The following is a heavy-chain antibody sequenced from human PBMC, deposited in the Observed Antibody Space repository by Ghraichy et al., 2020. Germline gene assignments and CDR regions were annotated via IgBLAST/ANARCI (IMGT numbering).Heavy chain of an antibody. Sequence: LSLTCAASGFTFSSYAMSWVRQAPGKGLEWVSAISGSGGSTYYADSVKGRFTISRDNSKNTLYLQMNSLRAEDTAVYYCAKQPTVQLGPIDYWGQGTLVTVSS. V-gene: IGHV3-23*01. CDR2: ISGSGGST. CDR1: GFTFSSYA. J-gene: IGHJ4*02. D-gene: IGHD1-1*01. CDR3: AKQPTVQLGPIDY.